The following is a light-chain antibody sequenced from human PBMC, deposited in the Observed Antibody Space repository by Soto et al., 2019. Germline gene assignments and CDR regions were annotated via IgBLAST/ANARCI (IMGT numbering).Light chain of an antibody. Sequence: DIQMTQSPSSLSASVGDRVTITCRASQSISNYLNWYQQKPGKAPNLLIYAASTLQSGVPSRFSGSGSGTDFTLTIRSLQPEDFATYSCQQSYTTPLTFGGGTKVEIK. CDR1: QSISNY. CDR2: AAS. J-gene: IGKJ4*01. CDR3: QQSYTTPLT. V-gene: IGKV1-39*01.